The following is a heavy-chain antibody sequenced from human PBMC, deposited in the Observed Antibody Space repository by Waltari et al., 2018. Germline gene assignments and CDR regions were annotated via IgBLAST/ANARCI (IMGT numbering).Heavy chain of an antibody. V-gene: IGHV4-34*04. CDR2: INRGGNI. D-gene: IGHD6-6*01. Sequence: QVHLQQWGAGLLKPSETLSLTCAVYGGPFSGYYWAWLRQPPGKGPEWMGEINRGGNINLNPSLKSRATISVDTSNNQFSLRLNSVTAADTAMYFCATSPGSSARPYFFDRWGQGNLVTVSS. CDR3: ATSPGSSARPYFFDR. J-gene: IGHJ4*02. CDR1: GGPFSGYY.